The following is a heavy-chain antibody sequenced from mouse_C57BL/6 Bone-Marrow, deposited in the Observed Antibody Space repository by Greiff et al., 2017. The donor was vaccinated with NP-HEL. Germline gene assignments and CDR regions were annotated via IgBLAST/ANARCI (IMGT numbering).Heavy chain of an antibody. CDR2: ISNGGGST. J-gene: IGHJ2*01. CDR3: ARLDWDEGGFDY. D-gene: IGHD4-1*01. CDR1: GFTFSDYY. V-gene: IGHV5-12*01. Sequence: EVNLVESGGGLVQPGGSLKLSCAASGFTFSDYYMYWVRQTPEKRLEWVAYISNGGGSTYYPDTVKGRFTISRDNAKNTLYLQMSRLKSEDTAMYYCARLDWDEGGFDYWGQGTTLTVSS.